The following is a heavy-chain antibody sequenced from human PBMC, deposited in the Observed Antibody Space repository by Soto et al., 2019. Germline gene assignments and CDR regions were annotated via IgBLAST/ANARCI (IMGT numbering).Heavy chain of an antibody. Sequence: QVPLVQSGAEVKEPGSSVNVSCKTSGGTFGNTAVTWVRQVPGQGLEWIGGIVPLFGTANYAQKFRGRVMITADESPGTAYMDLSSLRSDDTAIYYCARDGDPGYSFWSGPLGGGRFDPWGQGTLVTVSS. CDR3: ARDGDPGYSFWSGPLGGGRFDP. D-gene: IGHD3-3*01. J-gene: IGHJ5*02. CDR2: IVPLFGTA. CDR1: GGTFGNTA. V-gene: IGHV1-69*12.